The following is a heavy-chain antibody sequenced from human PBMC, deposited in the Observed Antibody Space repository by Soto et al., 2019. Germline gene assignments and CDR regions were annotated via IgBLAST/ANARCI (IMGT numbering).Heavy chain of an antibody. V-gene: IGHV3-30*18. CDR2: ISYDGSNK. Sequence: HPGWSLRLSCAASGFTFSNAWMNWVRQAPGKGLEWVAVISYDGSNKYYADSVKGRFTISRDNSKNTLYLQMNSLRAEDTAVYYCAKDWAFRPGYYYYGMDVWGQGTTVTVSS. J-gene: IGHJ6*02. D-gene: IGHD6-6*01. CDR1: GFTFSNAW. CDR3: AKDWAFRPGYYYYGMDV.